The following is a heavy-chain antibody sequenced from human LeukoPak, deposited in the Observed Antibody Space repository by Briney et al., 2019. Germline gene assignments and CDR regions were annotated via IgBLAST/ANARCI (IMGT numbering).Heavy chain of an antibody. CDR1: GYTLTEFA. J-gene: IGHJ4*02. CDR2: FDPEEDET. V-gene: IGHV1-24*01. CDR3: APQILLEGPYYFYF. Sequence: ASVKVSCKVSGYTLTEFAIHWVRQAPGKGLEWVGGFDPEEDETAYAQKIQGRVSMTEDTSTDTAYMELSSLRSDDTAVYYCAPQILLEGPYYFYFCGQGTLVTVSS. D-gene: IGHD3-3*01.